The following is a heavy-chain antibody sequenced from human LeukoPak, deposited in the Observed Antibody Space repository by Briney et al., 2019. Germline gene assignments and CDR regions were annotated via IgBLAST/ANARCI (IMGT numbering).Heavy chain of an antibody. CDR2: ISSSSSTI. Sequence: GGSLRLSCAASGFTFSSYSMNWVRQAPGKGLEWGSYISSSSSTIYYADSVKGRFSISRDNAKNSLYLQMNSLRAEDTAVYYCARGYSRYYYYMDVWGKGTTVTVSS. J-gene: IGHJ6*03. D-gene: IGHD2-2*02. CDR1: GFTFSSYS. V-gene: IGHV3-48*01. CDR3: ARGYSRYYYYMDV.